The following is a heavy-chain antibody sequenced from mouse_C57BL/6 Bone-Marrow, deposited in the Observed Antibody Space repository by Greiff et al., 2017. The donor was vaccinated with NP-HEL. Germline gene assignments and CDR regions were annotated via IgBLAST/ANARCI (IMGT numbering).Heavy chain of an antibody. J-gene: IGHJ3*01. CDR2: IDPSDSET. V-gene: IGHV1-52*01. CDR3: ARGGYGNYVILFAY. CDR1: GYTFTSYW. D-gene: IGHD2-1*01. Sequence: VQLQQPGAELVRPGSSVKLSCKASGYTFTSYWMHWVKQRPIQGLEWIGNIDPSDSETQYNQKFKDKATLTVDKSSSTAYMQLISLTSEDSAVYYCARGGYGNYVILFAYWGQGTLVTVSA.